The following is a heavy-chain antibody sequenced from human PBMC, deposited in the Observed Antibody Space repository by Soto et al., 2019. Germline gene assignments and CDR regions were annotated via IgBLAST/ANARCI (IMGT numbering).Heavy chain of an antibody. Sequence: SETLSLTCAVYGGSVNGYYWNWSRQPPGKGLEWIGEINHTGGTHYNPSLKSRVTMSVDTSKNQFSLRLSSVTAADTATYYCATRITVFGLLIPPFDPWGQGTQVTVSS. CDR1: GGSVNGYY. D-gene: IGHD3-3*01. J-gene: IGHJ5*02. CDR3: ATRITVFGLLIPPFDP. CDR2: INHTGGT. V-gene: IGHV4-34*01.